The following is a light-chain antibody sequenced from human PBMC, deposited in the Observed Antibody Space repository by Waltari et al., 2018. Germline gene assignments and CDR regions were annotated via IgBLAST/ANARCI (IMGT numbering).Light chain of an antibody. Sequence: ELVMTQSPATLSVSPGERATLSCRASQSVRSNFSWYQQKPGQAPRLLIYGASTRATGSPARFSGSGSGTEFTLTISSLQSEDFAVYYCQQYNNWPFTFGQGTKLEIK. J-gene: IGKJ2*01. CDR3: QQYNNWPFT. CDR1: QSVRSN. CDR2: GAS. V-gene: IGKV3-15*01.